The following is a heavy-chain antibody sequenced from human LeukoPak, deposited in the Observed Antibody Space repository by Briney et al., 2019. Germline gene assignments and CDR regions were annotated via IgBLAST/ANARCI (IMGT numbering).Heavy chain of an antibody. V-gene: IGHV3-30-3*01. CDR1: GFTFSSYA. CDR3: ARDGRVPWDLSDYNGMDV. J-gene: IGHJ6*02. Sequence: PGGSLRLSCAASGFTFSSYAMHWVRQAPGKGLEWVAVISYDGSNKYYADSVKGRFTISRDNSKNTLYLQMNSLRAEDTAVYYCARDGRVPWDLSDYNGMDVWGQGTTVTVSS. D-gene: IGHD2-15*01. CDR2: ISYDGSNK.